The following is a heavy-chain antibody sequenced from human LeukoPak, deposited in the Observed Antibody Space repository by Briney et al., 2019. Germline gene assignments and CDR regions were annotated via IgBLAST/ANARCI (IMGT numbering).Heavy chain of an antibody. V-gene: IGHV3-64*01. CDR2: ISSNGDST. CDR1: GFTFSSYP. Sequence: GGSLRLSCAASGFTFSSYPMHWVRQAPGKGLEYVSGISSNGDSTYYANSVKGRFTISRDNSKNTLYLQMGSLRAEVMAVYYCAREYYYEELDYWGQGTLVTVSS. D-gene: IGHD3-22*01. J-gene: IGHJ4*02. CDR3: AREYYYEELDY.